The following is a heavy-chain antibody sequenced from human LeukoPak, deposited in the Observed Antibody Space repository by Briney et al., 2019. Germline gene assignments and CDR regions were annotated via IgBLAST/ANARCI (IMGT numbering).Heavy chain of an antibody. D-gene: IGHD3-22*01. J-gene: IGHJ4*02. V-gene: IGHV3-23*01. CDR2: ISGSGRST. CDR3: AKRIFVPEDLYYYDSSVPLDC. CDR1: GVTFSSYS. Sequence: GGALRLSCSASGVTFSSYSMSWGRHPPGKGLEWWSAISGSGRSTYYADSVKGRFTISRDNSKNTLYLQMNSLRAEDTAVYYCAKRIFVPEDLYYYDSSVPLDCWGQGTLVTVSS.